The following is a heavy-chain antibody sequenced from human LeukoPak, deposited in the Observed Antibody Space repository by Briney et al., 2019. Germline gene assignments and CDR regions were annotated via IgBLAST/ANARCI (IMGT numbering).Heavy chain of an antibody. CDR1: GGSISSYY. CDR3: ARTIFGVVISPAFDY. Sequence: SETLSLTCTVSGGSISSYYWSWIRQPPGKGLEWIGYIYYSGSTNYNPSLKSRVTISVDTSKNQFSLKLSSVTAADTAVYYCARTIFGVVISPAFDYWGQGTLVTVSS. V-gene: IGHV4-59*01. CDR2: IYYSGST. J-gene: IGHJ4*02. D-gene: IGHD3-3*01.